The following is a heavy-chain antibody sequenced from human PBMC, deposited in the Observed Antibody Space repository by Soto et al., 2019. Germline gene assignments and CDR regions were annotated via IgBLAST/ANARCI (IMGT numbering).Heavy chain of an antibody. CDR1: GGTFNTYT. J-gene: IGHJ4*02. V-gene: IGHV1-69*06. CDR3: GSWRSYSGSYCFDY. D-gene: IGHD1-26*01. CDR2: VIPMYDSV. Sequence: QVQLVQSGAEVKKPGSSVKVSCEASGGTFNTYTINWVRQAPGRGLEWMGQVIPMYDSVNYAESFQGRVTITADKSTNIAYMELSSLRSEDTALYFCGSWRSYSGSYCFDYWGQGTLVIVSS.